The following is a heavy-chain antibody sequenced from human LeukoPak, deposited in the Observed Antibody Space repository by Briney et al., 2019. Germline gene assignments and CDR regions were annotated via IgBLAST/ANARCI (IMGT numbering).Heavy chain of an antibody. Sequence: SETLSLTCTVSGGSISSGSYYWSWIRQRQPAGKGLEWIGHIQPSGSTNYNPSFKSRITISVDTSKNHFSLKLSSVTAADTAVYYCARDRRITMVRGVRNWFDPWGQGTLVTVSS. CDR3: ARDRRITMVRGVRNWFDP. D-gene: IGHD3-10*01. CDR1: GGSISSGSYY. CDR2: IQPSGST. J-gene: IGHJ5*02. V-gene: IGHV4-61*09.